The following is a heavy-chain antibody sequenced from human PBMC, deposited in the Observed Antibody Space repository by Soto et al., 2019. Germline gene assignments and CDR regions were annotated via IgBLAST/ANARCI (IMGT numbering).Heavy chain of an antibody. CDR1: GFTVSNNY. Sequence: EVQLVESGGGLIQPGGSLRLSCAVSGFTVSNNYMSWVRQAPGKGLEGVSVIYSGGYTAYGDSVKGRFTISRDNSKNTIFPQINSRRGAAPGVFYWARRPGGGGYWGQGTLVTVSS. CDR3: ARRPGGGGY. D-gene: IGHD3-10*01. CDR2: IYSGGYT. V-gene: IGHV3-53*01. J-gene: IGHJ4*02.